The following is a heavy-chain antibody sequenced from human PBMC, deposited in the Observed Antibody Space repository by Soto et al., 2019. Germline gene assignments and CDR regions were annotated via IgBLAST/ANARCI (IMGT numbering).Heavy chain of an antibody. CDR2: IYYSGST. J-gene: IGHJ4*02. D-gene: IGHD3-16*01. CDR3: ARDFAVMHTDY. V-gene: IGHV4-59*12. CDR1: GGSLSSYY. Sequence: SETLSLTCTVSGGSLSSYYQSWIRQPPGKGQEWIGYIYYSGSTNYNPSLKSRVTISVDRSKNQFSLKLTSVTAADSGFYFCARDFAVMHTDYWGLGTMVTV.